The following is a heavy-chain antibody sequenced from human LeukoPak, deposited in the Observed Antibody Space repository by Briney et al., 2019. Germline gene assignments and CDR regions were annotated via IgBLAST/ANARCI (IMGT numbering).Heavy chain of an antibody. CDR3: AGAYSDYYYYYGMDV. V-gene: IGHV3-74*01. J-gene: IGHJ6*02. CDR2: INSDGSST. CDR1: GFTFSSYW. Sequence: GGSLRLSCAASGFTFSSYWMHWVRQAPGKGLVWVSRINSDGSSTSYADSVKGRFTISRDNAKNTLYLQMNSLRAEDTAVYYCAGAYSDYYYYYGMDVWGQGTTVTVSS. D-gene: IGHD6-13*01.